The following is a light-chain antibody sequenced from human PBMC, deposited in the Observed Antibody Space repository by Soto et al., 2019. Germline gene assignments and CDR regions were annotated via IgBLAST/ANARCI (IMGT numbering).Light chain of an antibody. V-gene: IGKV3-15*01. CDR3: QQHNHWHPYT. CDR1: RNLNSS. Sequence: ELVMTQSPATLSVSPGERATLSCRPSRNLNSSFAWYQQQLGQAPTLLIFGAASRASGIPPRLCGSGSGTEFTLTISSLQSEDFPVYYYQQHNHWHPYTFGQGTKVDI. CDR2: GAA. J-gene: IGKJ2*01.